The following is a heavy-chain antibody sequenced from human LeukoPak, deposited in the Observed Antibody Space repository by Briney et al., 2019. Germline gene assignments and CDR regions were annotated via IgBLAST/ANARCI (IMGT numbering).Heavy chain of an antibody. V-gene: IGHV3-23*01. D-gene: IGHD2-15*01. J-gene: IGHJ6*03. CDR3: AKNGDRGAYCTGGTCYPYFYYYMDV. CDR1: RLTFNIYA. Sequence: PGRSLRLSCAACRLTFNIYAIRWVRHAPGKGLEGVSSISSTGCPTYYADSVGGRFTIHRDNSKNTLYLQMNSLRAEDTAIYYCAKNGDRGAYCTGGTCYPYFYYYMDVWGKGTTVTI. CDR2: ISSTGCPT.